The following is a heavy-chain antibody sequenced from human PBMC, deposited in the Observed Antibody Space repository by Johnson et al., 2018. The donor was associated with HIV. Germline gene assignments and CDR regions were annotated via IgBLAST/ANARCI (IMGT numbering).Heavy chain of an antibody. CDR2: IKQDGSEK. Sequence: EQLVESGGGLVQPGGSLRLSCAASGFTFSSYWMSWVRQAPGKGLEWVANIKQDGSEKYYVDSVKGRFIISRDKSKNTLYLQMNSLRSEDTAVYFCAKVKIVTDFFDIWGPGTMVTVSS. CDR3: AKVKIVTDFFDI. CDR1: GFTFSSYW. J-gene: IGHJ3*02. V-gene: IGHV3-7*04. D-gene: IGHD2-21*01.